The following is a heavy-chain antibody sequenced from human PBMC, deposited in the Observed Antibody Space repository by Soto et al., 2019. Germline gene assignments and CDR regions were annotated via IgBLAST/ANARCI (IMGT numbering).Heavy chain of an antibody. Sequence: GGSLRLSCTASGFTFGDYAMSWFRQAPGKGLEWVGFIRSKAYGGTTEYAASVKGRFTISRDDSKSIAYLQMNSLKTEDTAVYYCTRDVPTDYDILTGSYSSRAMDVCDPGTTGTVSS. CDR3: TRDVPTDYDILTGSYSSRAMDV. J-gene: IGHJ6*02. CDR1: GFTFGDYA. D-gene: IGHD3-9*01. V-gene: IGHV3-49*03. CDR2: IRSKAYGGTT.